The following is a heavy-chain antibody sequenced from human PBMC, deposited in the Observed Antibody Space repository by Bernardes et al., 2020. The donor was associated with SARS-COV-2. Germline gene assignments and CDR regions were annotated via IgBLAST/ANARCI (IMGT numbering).Heavy chain of an antibody. CDR2: ISYSGNT. Sequence: SETLSLTCTVSGGSINNYYWTWVRQPPGKGLEWIGYISYSGNTNYNPSLKSRVTISVDTSKNQFSLKLSSVTAADTAVYYCARGRWLVLGYCSGGSCYSGFDYWGQGTLVTVSS. D-gene: IGHD2-15*01. CDR1: GGSINNYY. CDR3: ARGRWLVLGYCSGGSCYSGFDY. V-gene: IGHV4-59*12. J-gene: IGHJ4*02.